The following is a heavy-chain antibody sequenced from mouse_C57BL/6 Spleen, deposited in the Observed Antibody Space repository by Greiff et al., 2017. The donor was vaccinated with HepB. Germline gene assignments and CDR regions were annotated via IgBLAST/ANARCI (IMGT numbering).Heavy chain of an antibody. CDR3: ASLSTMVTYYAMDY. CDR1: GFSLTSYG. Sequence: VQLQQSGPGLVQPSQSLSITCTVSGFSLTSYGVHWVRQSPGKGLEWLGVIWSGGSTDYNAAFISRLSISKDNSKSQVFFKMNSLQADDTAIYYCASLSTMVTYYAMDYWGQGTSVTVSS. D-gene: IGHD2-2*01. J-gene: IGHJ4*01. CDR2: IWSGGST. V-gene: IGHV2-2*01.